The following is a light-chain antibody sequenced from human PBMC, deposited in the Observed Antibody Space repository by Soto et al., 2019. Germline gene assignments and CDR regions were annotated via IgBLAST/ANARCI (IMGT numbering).Light chain of an antibody. CDR1: SSDVGSYNL. CDR3: CSYAGSSTYVV. CDR2: EGS. Sequence: QSALTQPASXXXXXXXXXTXXCTGTSSDVGSYNLVSWYQQHPGKAPKLMIYEGSKRPSGVSNRFSGSKSGNTASLTISGLQAEDEADYYCCSYAGSSTYVVFGGGTKLTVL. J-gene: IGLJ2*01. V-gene: IGLV2-23*01.